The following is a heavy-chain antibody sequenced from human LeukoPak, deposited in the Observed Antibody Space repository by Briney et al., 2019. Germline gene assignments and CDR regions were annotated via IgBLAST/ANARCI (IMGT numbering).Heavy chain of an antibody. Sequence: GRSLRLSCAASGFTFDDYAMHWVRQAPGKGLEWVSGISWNSGSIGYADSVKGRFTISRDNAKNSLYLQMNSLRAEDTALYYCAKDIGATVTTGGWFDPWGQGTLVTVSS. CDR2: ISWNSGSI. CDR3: AKDIGATVTTGGWFDP. D-gene: IGHD4-17*01. J-gene: IGHJ5*02. CDR1: GFTFDDYA. V-gene: IGHV3-9*01.